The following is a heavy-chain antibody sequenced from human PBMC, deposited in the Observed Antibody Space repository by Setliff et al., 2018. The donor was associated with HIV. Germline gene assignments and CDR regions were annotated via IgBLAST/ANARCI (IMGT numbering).Heavy chain of an antibody. CDR3: ATDPGYSSTWYSESFQH. Sequence: ASVKVSCKISGYTLTELSIHWVRQAPGKGPEWMANFDPEDGETFYAQKFQGRLTMTEDTSTGTAYMELSSLRSDDTAMYYCATDPGYSSTWYSESFQHWGQGTVVTVSS. D-gene: IGHD6-13*01. CDR1: GYTLTELS. V-gene: IGHV1-24*01. J-gene: IGHJ1*01. CDR2: FDPEDGET.